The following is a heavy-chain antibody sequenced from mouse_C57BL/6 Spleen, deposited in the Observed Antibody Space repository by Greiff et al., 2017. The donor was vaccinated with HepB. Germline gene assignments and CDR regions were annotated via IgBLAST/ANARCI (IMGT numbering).Heavy chain of an antibody. CDR3: ARQITTVVAKGYFDV. V-gene: IGHV5-6*01. D-gene: IGHD1-1*01. J-gene: IGHJ1*03. Sequence: EVQLQESGGDLVKPGGSLKLSCAASGFTFSSYGMSWVRQTPDKRLEWVATISSGGSYTYYPDRVKGRFTISRDNAKNTLYLQMSSLKSEDTAMYYCARQITTVVAKGYFDVWGTGTTVTVSS. CDR2: ISSGGSYT. CDR1: GFTFSSYG.